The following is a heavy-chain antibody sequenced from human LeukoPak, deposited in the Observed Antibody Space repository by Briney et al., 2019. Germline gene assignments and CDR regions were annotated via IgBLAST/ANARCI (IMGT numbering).Heavy chain of an antibody. J-gene: IGHJ4*02. V-gene: IGHV4-39*07. CDR2: IFYTGKT. CDR3: ARVFDS. Sequence: PSETLSLTRTVSGGSVYTSDYYWGWVRQPPGKGPEWIGDIFYTGKTNYNPSLKSRVSISIDTSKNQFSLKLTSATAADTAVYYCARVFDSWGQGTLVTVSS. CDR1: GGSVYTSDYY.